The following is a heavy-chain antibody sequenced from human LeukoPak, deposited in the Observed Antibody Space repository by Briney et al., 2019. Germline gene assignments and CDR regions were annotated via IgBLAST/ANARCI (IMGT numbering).Heavy chain of an antibody. V-gene: IGHV4-59*11. D-gene: IGHD5-18*01. CDR1: GGSISSHY. CDR2: IFYSGTT. Sequence: PSETLSLTCTVSGGSISSHYWSWIRQPPGKGLEWIGYIFYSGTTNYNPSLKSRVTISVDTSKNQFSLKLSSVTAADTAVYYCARVDTASRTNFDYWGQETLVTVSS. CDR3: ARVDTASRTNFDY. J-gene: IGHJ4*02.